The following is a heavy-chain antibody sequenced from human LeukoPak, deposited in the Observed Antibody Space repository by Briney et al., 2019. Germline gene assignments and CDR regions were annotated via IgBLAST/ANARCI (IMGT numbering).Heavy chain of an antibody. V-gene: IGHV4-61*02. J-gene: IGHJ4*02. CDR1: GGSISSGSYY. D-gene: IGHD1-26*01. CDR2: IYTSGST. CDR3: ARYFVLESGSYFDY. Sequence: PSETLSLTCTVSGGSISSGSYYWSWIRQPAGKGLEWIGRIYTSGSTNYNPSLKSRVTISVDTSKKQFSLKLSSVTAADTAVYYCARYFVLESGSYFDYWGQGTLVTVSS.